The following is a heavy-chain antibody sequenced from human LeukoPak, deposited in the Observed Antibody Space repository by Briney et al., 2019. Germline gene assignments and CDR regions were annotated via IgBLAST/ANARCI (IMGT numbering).Heavy chain of an antibody. J-gene: IGHJ3*02. V-gene: IGHV3-23*01. D-gene: IGHD4-17*01. CDR1: GFTLSSYA. Sequence: GGSLRLSCAASGFTLSSYAMSWVRQAPGKGLEWVSAISDTGNTYHADSVKGRFTISRDSSKNTLFLQMNRLRPEDAAVYYCAKDNDYGDYVDAFDIWGQGTMVTVSS. CDR2: ISDTGNT. CDR3: AKDNDYGDYVDAFDI.